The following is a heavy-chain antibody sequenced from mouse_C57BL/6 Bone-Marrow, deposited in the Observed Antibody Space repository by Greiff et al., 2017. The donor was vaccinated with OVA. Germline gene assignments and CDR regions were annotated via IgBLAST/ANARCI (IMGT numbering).Heavy chain of an antibody. V-gene: IGHV1-74*01. CDR1: GYTFTSYW. D-gene: IGHD1-1*01. CDR3: AMGAYYYGSSYDFDY. CDR2: IHPSDSDT. J-gene: IGHJ2*01. Sequence: QVQLQPGAELVKPGASVKVSCKASGYTFTSYWMHWVKQRPGQGLEWIGRIHPSDSDTNYNQKFKGKATLTVDKSSSTAYMQLSSLTSEDSAVYYCAMGAYYYGSSYDFDYWGQGTTLTVSS.